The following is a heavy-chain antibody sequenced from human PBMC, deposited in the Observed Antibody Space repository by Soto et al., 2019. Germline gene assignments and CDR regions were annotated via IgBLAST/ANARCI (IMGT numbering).Heavy chain of an antibody. CDR2: IRSKAYGGTT. CDR1: GFTFGDYA. D-gene: IGHD3-10*01. CDR3: TRDDAVYGSGSYSTTYYYGMDV. Sequence: SLRLSCTASGFTFGDYAMSWFRQAPGKGLEWVGFIRSKAYGGTTEYAASVKGRFTISRDDSKSIAYLQMNSLKTEDTAVYCCTRDDAVYGSGSYSTTYYYGMDVWGQGT. J-gene: IGHJ6*02. V-gene: IGHV3-49*03.